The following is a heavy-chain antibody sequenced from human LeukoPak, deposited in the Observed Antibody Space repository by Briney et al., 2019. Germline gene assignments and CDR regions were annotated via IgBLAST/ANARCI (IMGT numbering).Heavy chain of an antibody. Sequence: ASVKVSCKASGYTFTSYDINWVRQATGQGLEWMGWMNPNSGNTGYAQKFQGRVTMTRNTSISTAYMELSSLRSDDTAVYYCASHSSWRSYYFDYWGQGTLVTVSS. CDR1: GYTFTSYD. V-gene: IGHV1-8*01. J-gene: IGHJ4*02. D-gene: IGHD6-13*01. CDR2: MNPNSGNT. CDR3: ASHSSWRSYYFDY.